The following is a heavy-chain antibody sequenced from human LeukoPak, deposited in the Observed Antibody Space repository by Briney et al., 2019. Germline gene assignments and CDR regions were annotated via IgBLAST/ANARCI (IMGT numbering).Heavy chain of an antibody. J-gene: IGHJ5*02. CDR2: MNSDGTSI. D-gene: IGHD6-6*01. CDR1: GFTFTNYW. Sequence: PGGSLRLSCVVSGFTFTNYWMQWVRQVPGKGLVWVARMNSDGTSIIHADSVKGRFTISRDNAKNSLYLQMNSLRDEDTAVYYCTRYSSSDNWFDPWGQGTLVTVSS. V-gene: IGHV3-74*01. CDR3: TRYSSSDNWFDP.